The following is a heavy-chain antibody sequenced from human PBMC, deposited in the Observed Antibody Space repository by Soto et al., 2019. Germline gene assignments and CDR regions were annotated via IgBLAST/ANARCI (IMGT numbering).Heavy chain of an antibody. CDR3: AKGYGDSYYFDY. Sequence: PWGSLRLSCAASGFTFISYSINWFRQAPFKGLEWVSSISSSSSYIYYADSVKGRFTISRDNSKNTLYLQMNSLRAEDTAVYYCAKGYGDSYYFDYWGQGTLVTVSS. J-gene: IGHJ4*02. CDR2: ISSSSSYI. D-gene: IGHD4-17*01. V-gene: IGHV3-21*04. CDR1: GFTFISYS.